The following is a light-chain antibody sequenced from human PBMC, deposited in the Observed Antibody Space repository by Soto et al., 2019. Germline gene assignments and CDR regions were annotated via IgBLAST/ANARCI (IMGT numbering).Light chain of an antibody. CDR2: GAS. Sequence: EIVMTQSSATLSVSPGERATLSCRASQSVSSNLAWYQHTPGQAPRLLIYGASTRATGTPARFSGSGSGTEFTLTISSLQSEDFAVYFCQQYNFRWTFGQGTKVDIK. CDR3: QQYNFRWT. V-gene: IGKV3-15*01. CDR1: QSVSSN. J-gene: IGKJ1*01.